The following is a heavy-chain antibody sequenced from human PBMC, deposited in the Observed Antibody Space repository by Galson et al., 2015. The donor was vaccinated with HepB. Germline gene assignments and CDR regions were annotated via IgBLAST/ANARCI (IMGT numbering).Heavy chain of an antibody. J-gene: IGHJ6*02. CDR1: GGTFSTYI. Sequence: SVKVSCKASGGTFSTYIFSWVRQAPGQGLEWMGRITPILGTANYAQKFQGRVTITADKSTTTVYLELSSLRSEDTAVYFCARDLAPAAYSHFYFGMDVWGQGTTVAVSS. CDR2: ITPILGTA. D-gene: IGHD2-2*01. CDR3: ARDLAPAAYSHFYFGMDV. V-gene: IGHV1-69*08.